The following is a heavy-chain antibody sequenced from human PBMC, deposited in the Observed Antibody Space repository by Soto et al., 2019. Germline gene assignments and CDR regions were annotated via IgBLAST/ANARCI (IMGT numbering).Heavy chain of an antibody. Sequence: EVKLLESGGRLLQPGGSLRLSCAASGFSFNIFAMNWVRQAPGQGLEWVSGISGGGGSTYYADSVKGRFTISRDNSNNTLYLQMNSLRAEDTAVYYCAKDPTSYDSSAQFDSWGQGTLVTVSS. D-gene: IGHD3-22*01. J-gene: IGHJ4*02. CDR2: ISGGGGST. CDR1: GFSFNIFA. V-gene: IGHV3-23*01. CDR3: AKDPTSYDSSAQFDS.